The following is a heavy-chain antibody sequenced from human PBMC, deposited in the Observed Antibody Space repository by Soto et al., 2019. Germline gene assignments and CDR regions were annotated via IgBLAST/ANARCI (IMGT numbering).Heavy chain of an antibody. J-gene: IGHJ4*02. CDR3: ARTARWEVLRQASAF. CDR1: GYTFTSYG. D-gene: IGHD3-3*01. Sequence: GASVKVSCKASGYTFTSYGFSWLRQAPGQGLEWMGWISTYNTQTKYAQKFQGRVTMTTDTSTTTAYMELRSLRSDDTAMYFCARTARWEVLRQASAFWGQGTMVTVSS. V-gene: IGHV1-18*01. CDR2: ISTYNTQT.